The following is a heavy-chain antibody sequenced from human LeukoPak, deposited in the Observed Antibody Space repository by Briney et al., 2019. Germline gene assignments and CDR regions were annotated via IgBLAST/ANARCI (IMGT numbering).Heavy chain of an antibody. J-gene: IGHJ3*02. Sequence: SEALSLTCTVSGYSISSGYYWGWIRQPPGKGLEWIGSIYHSGSTYYNPSLKSRVTISVDTSKNQFSLKLSSVTAADTAVYYCARYRWGDPFDIWGQGTMVTVSS. CDR1: GYSISSGYY. D-gene: IGHD3-16*02. CDR2: IYHSGST. CDR3: ARYRWGDPFDI. V-gene: IGHV4-38-2*02.